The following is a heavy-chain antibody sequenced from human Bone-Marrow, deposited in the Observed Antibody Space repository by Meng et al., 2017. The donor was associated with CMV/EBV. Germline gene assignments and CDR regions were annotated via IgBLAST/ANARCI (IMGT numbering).Heavy chain of an antibody. V-gene: IGHV1-46*01. CDR1: GYTFTSYY. Sequence: ASVKVSCKASGYTFTSYYMHWVRQAPGQGLEWMGIINPSGGSTSYAQKFQGRVTMTRDTSTSTVYMELSSLRSEDTAVYYCARSGGDYGSGTYGMDVWGQGTTVTGSS. CDR2: INPSGGST. CDR3: ARSGGDYGSGTYGMDV. D-gene: IGHD3-10*01. J-gene: IGHJ6*02.